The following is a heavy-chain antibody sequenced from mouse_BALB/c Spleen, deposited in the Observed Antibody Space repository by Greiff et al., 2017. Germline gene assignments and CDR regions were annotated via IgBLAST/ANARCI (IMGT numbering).Heavy chain of an antibody. CDR2: ISSGSSTI. J-gene: IGHJ3*01. Sequence: EVQLVESGGGLVQPGGSRKLSCAASGFTFSSFGMHWVRQAPEKGLEWVAYISSGSSTIYYADTVKGRFTISRDNPKNTLFLQMTSLRSEDTAMYYCARGNFWFAYWGQGTLVTVSA. CDR1: GFTFSSFG. V-gene: IGHV5-17*02. CDR3: ARGNFWFAY. D-gene: IGHD2-1*01.